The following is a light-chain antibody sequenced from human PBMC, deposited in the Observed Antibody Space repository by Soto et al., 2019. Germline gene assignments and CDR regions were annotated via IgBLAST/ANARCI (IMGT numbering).Light chain of an antibody. CDR2: TAS. V-gene: IGKV1-8*01. CDR3: KQCLSSPPT. CDR1: QGISSH. J-gene: IGKJ4*01. Sequence: AIRMTQSPSSFSASTGDRVTITCRASQGISSHLAWYQVKPGKAPRLLIYTASYLENGVPSRFSDSASGPDFTLPICSLRSEDFAVCYFKQCLSSPPTFGGGTKLEL.